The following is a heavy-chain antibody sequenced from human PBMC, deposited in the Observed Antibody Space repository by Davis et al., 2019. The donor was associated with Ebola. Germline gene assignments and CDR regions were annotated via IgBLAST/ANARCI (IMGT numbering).Heavy chain of an antibody. CDR1: GFTFSSYA. CDR2: ISGSGGST. Sequence: GESLKISCAASGFTFSSYAMSWVRQAPGKGLEWVSGISGSGGSTYYADSVKGRFTISRDNSKNTLYLQMNSLRAEDTAVYHCARDGPGSGYDYWGQGTLVTVSS. CDR3: ARDGPGSGYDY. V-gene: IGHV3-23*01. D-gene: IGHD3-22*01. J-gene: IGHJ4*02.